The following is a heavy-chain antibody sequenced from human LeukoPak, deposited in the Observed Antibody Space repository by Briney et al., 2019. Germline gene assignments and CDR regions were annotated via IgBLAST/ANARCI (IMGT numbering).Heavy chain of an antibody. D-gene: IGHD3-3*01. CDR2: ISSSSSTI. V-gene: IGHV3-48*01. Sequence: PGGSLRLSCAASGFTFSSYSMNWVRQAPGKGLEWVSYISSSSSTIYYADSVKGRFTISRDNAKNSLYLQMNSLRAEDTAVYYCARESTYYDFWSGYYSADFDYWGQGTLVTVSS. J-gene: IGHJ4*02. CDR3: ARESTYYDFWSGYYSADFDY. CDR1: GFTFSSYS.